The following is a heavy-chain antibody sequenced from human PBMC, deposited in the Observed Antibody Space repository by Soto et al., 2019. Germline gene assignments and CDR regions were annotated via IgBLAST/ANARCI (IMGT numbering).Heavy chain of an antibody. CDR1: GYTFTNYA. CDR3: ATGKRFYYYGMDV. J-gene: IGHJ6*02. V-gene: IGHV1-3*01. CDR2: INAGNRIT. Sequence: DSVKVSCKASGYTFTNYAIYWVRQAPGQGLEWMGWINAGNRITEYSQKLQGRVTITRDTSASTAYMELSSLRSEDTAVYYCATGKRFYYYGMDVWGQGTTVTVS. D-gene: IGHD3-3*01.